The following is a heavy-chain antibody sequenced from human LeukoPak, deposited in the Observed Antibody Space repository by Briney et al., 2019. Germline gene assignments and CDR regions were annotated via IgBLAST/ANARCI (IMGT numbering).Heavy chain of an antibody. CDR3: ARDRSRSVATITTADY. V-gene: IGHV3-30*04. D-gene: IGHD5-12*01. CDR1: GFTFSSYA. Sequence: PGRSLRLSCAASGFTFSSYAMHWVRQAPGKGLEWVAVISYDGSNKYYADSVKGRFTISRDNSKNTRYLQMNSLRAEDTAVYYCARDRSRSVATITTADYWGQGTLVTVSS. CDR2: ISYDGSNK. J-gene: IGHJ4*02.